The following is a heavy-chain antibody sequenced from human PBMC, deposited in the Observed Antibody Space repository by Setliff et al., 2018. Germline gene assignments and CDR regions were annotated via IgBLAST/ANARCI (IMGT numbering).Heavy chain of an antibody. Sequence: GGSLRLSCAASGSTFSTYTMNWVRQAPGQGLEWVSSIDTSSSYIYYADSVKGRFTISRDNAENSLYLQMDSLRAEDTAVYFCARSPGWIPWFDSWGQGTLVTVSS. V-gene: IGHV3-21*01. CDR2: IDTSSSYI. D-gene: IGHD5-18*01. CDR1: GSTFSTYT. J-gene: IGHJ5*01. CDR3: ARSPGWIPWFDS.